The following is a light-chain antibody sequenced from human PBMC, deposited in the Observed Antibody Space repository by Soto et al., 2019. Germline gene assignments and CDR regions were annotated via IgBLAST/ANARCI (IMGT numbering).Light chain of an antibody. CDR2: GAS. V-gene: IGKV3-20*01. CDR3: QQYGSSPPT. CDR1: QSVSSNY. J-gene: IGKJ1*01. Sequence: EIVLTQSPGTLSLSPGERATLSCRASQSVSSNYLAWYRRKPGQAPRLLIYGASNRATDIAGRFSGSGSGTELTLPITRREPDDFALYDCQQYGSSPPTFGPGTRVDIK.